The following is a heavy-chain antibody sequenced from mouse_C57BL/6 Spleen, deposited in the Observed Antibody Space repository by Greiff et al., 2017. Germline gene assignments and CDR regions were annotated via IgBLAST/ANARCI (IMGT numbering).Heavy chain of an antibody. J-gene: IGHJ3*01. CDR2: IYPRDGST. CDR3: ARRDYDEGAWFAY. V-gene: IGHV1-85*01. Sequence: QVQLQQSGPELVKPGASVKLSCKASGYTFTSYDINWVKQRPGQGLEWLGWIYPRDGSTKYNEKCKGKATLTVDTSSSTAYMELHSLTSEDSAVYFWARRDYDEGAWFAYWGQGTLVTVSA. D-gene: IGHD2-4*01. CDR1: GYTFTSYD.